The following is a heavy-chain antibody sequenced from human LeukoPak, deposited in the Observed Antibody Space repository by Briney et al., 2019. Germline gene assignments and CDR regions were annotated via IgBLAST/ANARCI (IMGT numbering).Heavy chain of an antibody. CDR3: ASGSGYSGDFDI. V-gene: IGHV5-10-1*04. CDR1: GYSFTSYW. D-gene: IGHD3-3*01. Sequence: HGESLKISCKGSGYSFTSYWISWVRQMPGKGLEWMGRIDPSDSYTNYSPSFQGQVTISVVKTITTAYLQWSSLKASDTAMYYCASGSGYSGDFDIWGQGTMVTVSS. CDR2: IDPSDSYT. J-gene: IGHJ3*02.